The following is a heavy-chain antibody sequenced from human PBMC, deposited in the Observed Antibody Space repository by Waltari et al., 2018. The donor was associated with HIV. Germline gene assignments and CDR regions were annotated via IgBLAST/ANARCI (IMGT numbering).Heavy chain of an antibody. V-gene: IGHV4-61*01. CDR3: ATLYCAPTSCYYFDY. Sequence: QVQLQESGPGLVNPSEPLSLTCRVSGDSLNHANYYWSWIRQPPGKGLEGIGYVYYSGSTNYNPSLKSRVTVSVDTSKKQFSLELASVTAADTAVYYCATLYCAPTSCYYFDYWGQGTLVTVSS. D-gene: IGHD2-2*01. J-gene: IGHJ4*02. CDR2: VYYSGST. CDR1: GDSLNHANYY.